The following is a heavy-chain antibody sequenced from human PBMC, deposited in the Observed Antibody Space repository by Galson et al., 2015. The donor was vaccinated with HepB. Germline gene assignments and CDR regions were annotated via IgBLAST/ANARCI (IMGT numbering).Heavy chain of an antibody. D-gene: IGHD3-10*01. V-gene: IGHV7-4-1*02. CDR1: GYTFTTYA. CDR3: ARDVLLWFGEEGWNWFDP. Sequence: SVKVSCKASGYTFTTYALNWVRQAPGQGLEWMGWININTGNPTYAQGFTGRFVFSLDTSVSTAYLQISSLKAEDTAVYYCARDVLLWFGEEGWNWFDPWGQGALVTVSS. J-gene: IGHJ5*02. CDR2: ININTGNP.